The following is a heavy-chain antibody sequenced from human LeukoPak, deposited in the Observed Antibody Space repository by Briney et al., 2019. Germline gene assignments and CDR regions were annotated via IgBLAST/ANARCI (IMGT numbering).Heavy chain of an antibody. D-gene: IGHD3-10*01. CDR3: VRATANGSGRAYDH. CDR2: VHHSGDT. Sequence: SETLSLTCAVYGESMIGHYWTWIRQPPGKRLEWIGEVHHSGDTNSNPSLKNRVTMSIDMSKNQFSLKVKSVTAADTAVYYCVRATANGSGRAYDHWAQGNLVPVSS. CDR1: GESMIGHY. V-gene: IGHV4-34*01. J-gene: IGHJ4*02.